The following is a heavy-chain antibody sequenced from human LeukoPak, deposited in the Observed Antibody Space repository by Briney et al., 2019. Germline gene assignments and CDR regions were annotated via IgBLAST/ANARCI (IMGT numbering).Heavy chain of an antibody. Sequence: GSLRLSCSASGFNFSVYWMTWVRQAPGKGLEWVAVISYDGSNKYYADSVKGRFTISRDNSKNTLYLQMNSLRAEDTAVYYCARDLQVAALRFDYWGQGTLVTVSS. J-gene: IGHJ4*02. CDR1: GFNFSVYW. V-gene: IGHV3-30*03. CDR3: ARDLQVAALRFDY. D-gene: IGHD2-15*01. CDR2: ISYDGSNK.